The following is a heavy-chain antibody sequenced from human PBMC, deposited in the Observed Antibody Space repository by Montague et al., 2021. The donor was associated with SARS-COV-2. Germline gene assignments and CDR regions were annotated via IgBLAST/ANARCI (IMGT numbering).Heavy chain of an antibody. CDR3: ARDGRRLYTYGSLDY. Sequence: SETLSLTCTVSGGSISNYYWTWIRQPAGKGLEWIGRIDTSGSPKYNPSLKSRVTMSLDTSKNQFSLKVNSVTVADTAMYFCARDGRRLYTYGSLDYWGQGILVTVSS. J-gene: IGHJ4*02. D-gene: IGHD5-18*01. V-gene: IGHV4-4*07. CDR2: IDTSGSP. CDR1: GGSISNYY.